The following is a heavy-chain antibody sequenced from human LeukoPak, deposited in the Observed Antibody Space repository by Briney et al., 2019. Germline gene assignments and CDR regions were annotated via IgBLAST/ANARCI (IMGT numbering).Heavy chain of an antibody. J-gene: IGHJ4*02. Sequence: GGSLRLSCAASGFTFSTYAMTWVRQAPGKGLEWVSAISGSGVGTSYADSVKGRFTISRDNSKNTLFLQMNSLRAEDTAVYYCAHNSSASSFDSWGQGTLVTVSS. CDR2: ISGSGVGT. CDR1: GFTFSTYA. V-gene: IGHV3-23*01. D-gene: IGHD6-19*01. CDR3: AHNSSASSFDS.